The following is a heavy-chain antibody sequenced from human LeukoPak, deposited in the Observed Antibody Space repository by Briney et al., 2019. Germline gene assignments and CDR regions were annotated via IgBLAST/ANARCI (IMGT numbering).Heavy chain of an antibody. Sequence: PGGSLRLSCAASGFTVSSNYMNWVRQAPGKGLEWVSTVFSDGTTHYADSVKGRFTISRDNSKNTLYLQMSSVRDEDTAVYYCARDPRVDHSGMDVWGQGTTVTVSS. V-gene: IGHV3-66*01. CDR3: ARDPRVDHSGMDV. D-gene: IGHD2-15*01. CDR2: VFSDGTT. J-gene: IGHJ6*02. CDR1: GFTVSSNY.